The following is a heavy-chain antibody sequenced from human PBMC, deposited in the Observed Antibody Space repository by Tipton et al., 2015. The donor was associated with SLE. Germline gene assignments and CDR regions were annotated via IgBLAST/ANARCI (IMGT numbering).Heavy chain of an antibody. V-gene: IGHV4-4*07. CDR1: GGSISSYY. CDR2: IYNSGST. CDR3: ARAGDYYDRSGFGFYYYGLDV. D-gene: IGHD3-22*01. J-gene: IGHJ6*02. Sequence: TLSLTCTVSGGSISSYYWSWIRQPAGGGLEWIGRIYNSGSTNYNPSLMSRVTMSVDTSKNQFSLRLRSATAADTAVYFCARAGDYYDRSGFGFYYYGLDVWGQGTTVTVSS.